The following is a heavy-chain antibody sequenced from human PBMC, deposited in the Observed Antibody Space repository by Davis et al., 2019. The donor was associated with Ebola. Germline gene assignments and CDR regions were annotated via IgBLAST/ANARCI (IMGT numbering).Heavy chain of an antibody. Sequence: GGSLRLSCAASGFTFSSYAMHWVRQAPGKGLEWVAVISYDGSNKYYADSVKGRFTISRDNSKNTLYLQMNSLRAEDTAVYYCAKDERVVVPAASTFLGYWGQGTLVTVSS. CDR3: AKDERVVVPAASTFLGY. V-gene: IGHV3-30-3*01. J-gene: IGHJ4*02. D-gene: IGHD2-2*01. CDR2: ISYDGSNK. CDR1: GFTFSSYA.